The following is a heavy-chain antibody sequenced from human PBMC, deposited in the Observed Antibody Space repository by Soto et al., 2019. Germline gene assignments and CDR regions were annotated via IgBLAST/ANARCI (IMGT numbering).Heavy chain of an antibody. D-gene: IGHD1-7*01. J-gene: IGHJ4*02. CDR2: IHYSGST. V-gene: IGHV4-59*01. CDR1: ADSISSYY. Sequence: QVQLQESGPGLVKPSETLSLTCTVSADSISSYYWSWIRQSPGKGLEWIGYIHYSGSTNYNPSLKSRVTISGDPPKPQFSLKLNSVTAADTAVYYCAIARRYNLNSGPYYFDYWGQGTLVTVSS. CDR3: AIARRYNLNSGPYYFDY.